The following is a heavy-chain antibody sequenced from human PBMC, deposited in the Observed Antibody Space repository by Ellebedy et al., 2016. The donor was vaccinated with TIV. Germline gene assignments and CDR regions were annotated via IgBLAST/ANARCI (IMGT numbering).Heavy chain of an antibody. J-gene: IGHJ6*02. Sequence: KVSCKGSGYSFTSYWIGWVRQMPGKGLEWMGIIYPGDSDTRYSPSFQGQVTISADKSISTAYLQWSSLKASDTAMYYCARHGYDYGDVSTYYYYGMDVWGQGTTVTVSS. D-gene: IGHD4-17*01. V-gene: IGHV5-51*01. CDR3: ARHGYDYGDVSTYYYYGMDV. CDR1: GYSFTSYW. CDR2: IYPGDSDT.